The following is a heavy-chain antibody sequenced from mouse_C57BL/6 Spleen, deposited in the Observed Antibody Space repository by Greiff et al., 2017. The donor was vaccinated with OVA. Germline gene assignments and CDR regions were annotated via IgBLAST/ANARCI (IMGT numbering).Heavy chain of an antibody. CDR2: INPNHGGT. V-gene: IGHV1-26*01. CDR1: GYTFTEYY. J-gene: IGHJ2*01. Sequence: EVQLQQSGPELVKPGASVKISCKASGYTFTEYYMNWVKQSHGKSLEWIGDINPNHGGTSYNQKFKGKATLTVDKSSSTAYMELRSLTSEDSAVYYCARGDGYFDYWGQGTTLTVSS. D-gene: IGHD2-3*01. CDR3: ARGDGYFDY.